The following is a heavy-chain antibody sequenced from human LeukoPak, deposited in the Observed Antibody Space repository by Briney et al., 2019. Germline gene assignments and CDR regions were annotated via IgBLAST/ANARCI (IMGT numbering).Heavy chain of an antibody. CDR2: TYYRSKWYF. CDR1: GDSASSNSAA. Sequence: SQTLSLTCAISGDSASSNSAAWSWIRQSPSRGLEWLGRTYYRSKWYFDYSLSVKSRITINPDTSKDQFSLQLNSVTPEDTAVYFCARSVGSTTGPFDIWGQGTMVTVSS. CDR3: ARSVGSTTGPFDI. J-gene: IGHJ3*02. V-gene: IGHV6-1*01. D-gene: IGHD1-26*01.